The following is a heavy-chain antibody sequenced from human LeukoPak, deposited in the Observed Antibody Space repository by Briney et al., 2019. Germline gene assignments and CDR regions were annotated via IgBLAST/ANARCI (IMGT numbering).Heavy chain of an antibody. V-gene: IGHV1-69*05. D-gene: IGHD5-12*01. CDR1: GGTFSSYA. CDR2: IIPIFGTA. Sequence: SVKVSCKASGGTFSSYAISWVRQAPGQGLEWRGRIIPIFGTANYAQKFQGRVTITTDEPTSKAYLELSSLRSQDPAVYYRPSTGRTSGYDQDYWGQGTLVTVSS. J-gene: IGHJ4*02. CDR3: PSTGRTSGYDQDY.